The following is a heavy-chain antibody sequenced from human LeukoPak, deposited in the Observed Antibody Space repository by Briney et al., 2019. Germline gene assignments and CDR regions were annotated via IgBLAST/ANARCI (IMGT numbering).Heavy chain of an antibody. J-gene: IGHJ4*02. CDR3: ARRVSGSSYYFDY. D-gene: IGHD3-10*01. CDR1: GGTISSSSHY. CDR2: IYYSGSS. Sequence: NSSETLSLTCTVSGGTISSSSHYWGWFRQPPGKGLEWVGYIYYSGSSFCNPSLKSRVTMSVDTSKNQFSLRLSSVTAADTAVYYCARRVSGSSYYFDYWGQGTLVTVSS. V-gene: IGHV4-39*01.